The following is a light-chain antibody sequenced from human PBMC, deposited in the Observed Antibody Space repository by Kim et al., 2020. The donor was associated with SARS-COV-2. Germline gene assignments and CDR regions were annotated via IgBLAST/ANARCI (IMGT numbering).Light chain of an antibody. CDR1: RLGNKF. CDR3: RAWDSSTAV. CDR2: QDT. V-gene: IGLV3-1*01. Sequence: SYELTQPPSVSVSPGQTASIPCSGDRLGNKFVCWYQQKPGQSPVLVIYQDTKRPSGIPERFSASISGNTATLTISGTQTVDEADYYCRAWDSSTAVFGPGTKVT. J-gene: IGLJ1*01.